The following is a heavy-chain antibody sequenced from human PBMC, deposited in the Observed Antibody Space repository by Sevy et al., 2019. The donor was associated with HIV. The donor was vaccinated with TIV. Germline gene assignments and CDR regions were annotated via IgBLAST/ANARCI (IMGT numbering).Heavy chain of an antibody. CDR2: IIISSSYI. Sequence: GGSLKLSVAASGFTFGGYGMNGVRQAPGKGREWVSSIIISSSYIYYADSVKGRFTISRDNAKNSLYLQMNSLRAEDTAVYYCARAEGSVVVVAATPAAFDIWGQGTMVTVSS. CDR3: ARAEGSVVVVAATPAAFDI. J-gene: IGHJ3*02. V-gene: IGHV3-21*01. CDR1: GFTFGGYG. D-gene: IGHD2-15*01.